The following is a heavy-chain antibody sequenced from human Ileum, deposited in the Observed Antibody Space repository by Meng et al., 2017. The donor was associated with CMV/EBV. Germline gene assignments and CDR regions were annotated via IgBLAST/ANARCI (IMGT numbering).Heavy chain of an antibody. CDR1: GYFGYY. V-gene: IGHV1-2*02. D-gene: IGHD6-13*01. Sequence: ASVKVFCKASGYFGYYIHWVRQAPGQGLQWLGWINRDRGITNFAQNFQGRVTMTSDTSINTAYMELKSLRSDDTAVYYCARVIADEYGMDLWGQGTTVTVSS. J-gene: IGHJ6*02. CDR2: INRDRGIT. CDR3: ARVIADEYGMDL.